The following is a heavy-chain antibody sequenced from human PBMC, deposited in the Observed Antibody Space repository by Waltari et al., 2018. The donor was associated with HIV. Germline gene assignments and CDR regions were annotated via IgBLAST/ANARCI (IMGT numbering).Heavy chain of an antibody. V-gene: IGHV3-33*01. Sequence: QVQLVESGGGVVQPGRSLRPSCAASGFTFNNSGMHWFRQAPGKGLEWVAVIWSEGTNKFYAGSVKGRFSISRDNSKNTLYLQMNSLRADDTALYYCARDDYVTSSIDYWGQGTLVTVSS. CDR1: GFTFNNSG. D-gene: IGHD2-2*01. CDR3: ARDDYVTSSIDY. CDR2: IWSEGTNK. J-gene: IGHJ4*02.